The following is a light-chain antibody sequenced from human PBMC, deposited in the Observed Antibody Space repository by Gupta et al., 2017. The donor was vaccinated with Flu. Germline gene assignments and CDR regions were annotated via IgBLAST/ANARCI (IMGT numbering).Light chain of an antibody. J-gene: IGKJ3*01. CDR2: WAS. V-gene: IGKV4-1*01. CDR3: QQYDTTPLA. CDR1: QSVFYSSTNKNY. Sequence: DFVLTQSPDSLAVSLGERATINCKSSQSVFYSSTNKNYLAWYQQKPGQPPKLLIYWASTRESGVPDRFSGSGSGTDFTLTISSLQAEDVAVYYCQQYDTTPLAFGHGTKVDI.